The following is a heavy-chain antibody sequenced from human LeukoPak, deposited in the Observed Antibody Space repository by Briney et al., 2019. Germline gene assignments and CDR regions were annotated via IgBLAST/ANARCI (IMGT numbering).Heavy chain of an antibody. V-gene: IGHV4-4*02. CDR3: ARQSDILTGYYEGPLAANWFDP. CDR2: IYHSGST. CDR1: SGSISSTNW. D-gene: IGHD3-9*01. Sequence: PSGTLSLTCAVSSGSISSTNWWSWVRQPPGKGLEWIGEIYHSGSTNYHPSLKSRVTISVDTSKNQFSLKLSSVTAADTAVYYCARQSDILTGYYEGPLAANWFDPWGQGTLVTVSS. J-gene: IGHJ5*02.